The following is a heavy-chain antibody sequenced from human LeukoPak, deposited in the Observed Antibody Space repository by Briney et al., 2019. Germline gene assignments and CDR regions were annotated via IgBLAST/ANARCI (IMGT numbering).Heavy chain of an antibody. D-gene: IGHD4-17*01. CDR3: ARMPHDYGDWDWFDP. CDR2: IYYSGST. J-gene: IGHJ5*02. CDR1: GGSISSGDYY. V-gene: IGHV4-30-4*01. Sequence: SETLSHTCTVSGGSISSGDYYWSWIRQPPGKGLEWIGYIYYSGSTYYNPSLKSRVTISVDTSKNQFSLKLSSVTAADTAVYYCARMPHDYGDWDWFDPWGQGTLVTVSS.